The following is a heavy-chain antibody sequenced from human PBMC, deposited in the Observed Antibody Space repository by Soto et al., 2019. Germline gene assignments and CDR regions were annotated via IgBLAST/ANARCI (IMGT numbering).Heavy chain of an antibody. J-gene: IGHJ5*02. Sequence: SETLSLTCTVSGGSISSGGYYWSWIRQHPGKGLEWIGYIYYSGSTYYNPSLKSRVTISVDTSKNQFSLKLSSVTAADTAVYYCARVVPLRTTVTANWFDPWGQGTLVTVSS. CDR2: IYYSGST. D-gene: IGHD4-17*01. CDR3: ARVVPLRTTVTANWFDP. V-gene: IGHV4-31*03. CDR1: GGSISSGGYY.